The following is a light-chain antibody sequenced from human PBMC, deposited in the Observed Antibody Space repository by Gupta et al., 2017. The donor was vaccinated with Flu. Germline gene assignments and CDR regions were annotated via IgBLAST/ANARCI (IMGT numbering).Light chain of an antibody. V-gene: IGKV2-28*01. J-gene: IGKJ2*03. CDR1: QSLLHSNGYNY. CDR2: LGS. Sequence: DIVMTLSPLFLSVTPGEAASISCRSSQSLLHSNGYNYLDWYLQKPGQSPQLLIYLGSNRASGVPDRFSGSGSGTDFTLKISRVEAEDVGVYYCMQALQTPRSFGQGTKLEIK. CDR3: MQALQTPRS.